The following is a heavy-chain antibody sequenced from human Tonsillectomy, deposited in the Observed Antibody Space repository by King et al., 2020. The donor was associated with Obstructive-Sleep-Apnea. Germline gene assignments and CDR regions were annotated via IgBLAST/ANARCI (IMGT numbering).Heavy chain of an antibody. CDR3: ATTFRGGAVAGAISGGVEPFDY. V-gene: IGHV3-21*01. Sequence: VQLVESGGGLVKPGGSLRLSCAASGFTFSSYSMNWVRQAPGKGLEWVSSISSRRSYIYYADSVKGRFTISRDNTKNSLYLQMNSLRAEDTAVYYCATTFRGGAVAGAISGGVEPFDYWGQGTLVTVSS. D-gene: IGHD6-19*01. J-gene: IGHJ4*02. CDR1: GFTFSSYS. CDR2: ISSRRSYI.